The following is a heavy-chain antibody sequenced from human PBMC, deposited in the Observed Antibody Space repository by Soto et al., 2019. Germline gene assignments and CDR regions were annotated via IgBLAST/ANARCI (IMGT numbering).Heavy chain of an antibody. CDR1: GLTFSSYG. J-gene: IGHJ4*02. CDR2: IWYDGSNK. D-gene: IGHD3-3*01. Sequence: PWLSLSLSCAASGLTFSSYGMHWVRQAPGKGLEWVAVIWYDGSNKYYADSVKVRFTISRDNSKNTLYLQMNSLRAEATAVYYCARDFGFLEWLKYYFDYWGQGPVVTVSS. V-gene: IGHV3-33*01. CDR3: ARDFGFLEWLKYYFDY.